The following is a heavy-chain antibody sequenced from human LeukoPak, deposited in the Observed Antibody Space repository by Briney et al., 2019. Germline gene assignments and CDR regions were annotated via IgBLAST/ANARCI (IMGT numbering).Heavy chain of an antibody. CDR3: VAEMTASAAFDL. CDR2: LHHTGRS. Sequence: SETLSLTCTVSGDSISSSSYYWGGIRQPPGKTLEWIGSLHHTGRSYSSAALKSRVNISMDMSKSQFSLKLNSVTAADSGVYYCVAEMTASAAFDLWGRGTLVAVSS. J-gene: IGHJ3*01. CDR1: GDSISSSSYY. V-gene: IGHV4-39*01. D-gene: IGHD2-21*02.